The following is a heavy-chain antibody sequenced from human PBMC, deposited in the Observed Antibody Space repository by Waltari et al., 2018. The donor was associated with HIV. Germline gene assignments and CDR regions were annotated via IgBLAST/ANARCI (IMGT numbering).Heavy chain of an antibody. CDR3: ARDTLGTLDY. V-gene: IGHV3-13*01. CDR2: VGTAGET. J-gene: IGHJ4*02. Sequence: EVQLVESGGGLVQSGGSLRLSCAASGFIFNTYDMHWVRQSTGKGREWISVVGTAGETYYSDSVKGRLTISREDAKNSLFLQMNSLRAEDTALYYCARDTLGTLDYWGQGILITVSS. CDR1: GFIFNTYD.